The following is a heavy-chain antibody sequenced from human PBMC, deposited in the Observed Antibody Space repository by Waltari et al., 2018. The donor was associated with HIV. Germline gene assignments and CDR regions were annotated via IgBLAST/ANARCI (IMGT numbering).Heavy chain of an antibody. CDR2: INPSGCST. D-gene: IGHD3-22*01. CDR3: ARAYSSGYSDWFDP. J-gene: IGHJ5*02. CDR1: GYTFTSYY. V-gene: IGHV1-46*03. Sequence: QVQLVQSGAEVKKPGASVKVSCKASGYTFTSYYMHWVRQAPGHGLEWMGIINPSGCSTGYAQKFQVRVNMTRDTSTSTVYMELSSLRAEDTAVYYCARAYSSGYSDWFDPWGQGTLVTVSS.